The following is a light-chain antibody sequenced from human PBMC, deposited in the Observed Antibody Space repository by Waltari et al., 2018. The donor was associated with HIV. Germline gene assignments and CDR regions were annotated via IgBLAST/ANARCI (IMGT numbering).Light chain of an antibody. CDR1: QIINGY. J-gene: IGKJ4*01. CDR2: AAS. Sequence: DIQMTQSPSSLSASVGDRVTITCRASQIINGYLNWYQHRPGQAPRLLIYAASTLQSGVPSRFSGRGSGTDFTLTINSVQPEDFATYYCQQSYSTSRTFGGGTKVEIK. CDR3: QQSYSTSRT. V-gene: IGKV1-39*01.